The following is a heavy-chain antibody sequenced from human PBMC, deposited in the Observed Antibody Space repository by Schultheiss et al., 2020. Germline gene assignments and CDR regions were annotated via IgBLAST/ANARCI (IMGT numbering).Heavy chain of an antibody. CDR3: ARLRFLEWLPLWIPYYFDY. Sequence: SETLSLTCAVYGGSFSGYYWSWIRQPPGKGLEWIGEINHSGSTNYNPSLKSRVTISVDTSKNQFSLKLSSVTAADTAVYYCARLRFLEWLPLWIPYYFDYWGQGTLVTVSS. J-gene: IGHJ4*02. D-gene: IGHD3-3*01. CDR1: GGSFSGYY. CDR2: INHSGST. V-gene: IGHV4-34*01.